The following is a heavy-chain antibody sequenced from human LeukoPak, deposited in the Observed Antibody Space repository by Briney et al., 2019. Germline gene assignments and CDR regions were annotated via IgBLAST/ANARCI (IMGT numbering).Heavy chain of an antibody. D-gene: IGHD4-17*01. J-gene: IGHJ5*02. CDR1: GYSISSGYY. CDR2: INWNGGST. Sequence: PSETLSLTCAVSGYSISSGYYWGWIRQPPGKGLEWVSGINWNGGSTGYADSVKGRFTISRDNAKNSLYLQMNSLRAEDTALYYCAGTNYYGDYLNWFDPWGQGTLVTVSS. CDR3: AGTNYYGDYLNWFDP. V-gene: IGHV3-20*04.